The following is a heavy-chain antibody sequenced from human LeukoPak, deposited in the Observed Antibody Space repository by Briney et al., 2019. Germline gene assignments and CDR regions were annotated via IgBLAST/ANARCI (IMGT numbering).Heavy chain of an antibody. D-gene: IGHD1-26*01. Sequence: ASVKVSCKASGGTFGSYAISWVRQAPGQGLEWMGRIIPILGIANYAQKFQGRVTITADKSTSTAYMELSSLRSEDTAVYYCAREEPDPTPMTWGQGTLVTVSS. CDR2: IIPILGIA. CDR1: GGTFGSYA. J-gene: IGHJ4*02. CDR3: AREEPDPTPMT. V-gene: IGHV1-69*04.